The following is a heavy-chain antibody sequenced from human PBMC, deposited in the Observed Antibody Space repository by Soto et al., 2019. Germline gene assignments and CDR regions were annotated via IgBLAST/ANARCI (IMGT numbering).Heavy chain of an antibody. D-gene: IGHD2-8*01. CDR3: AKAAGYCTNGVCYGYAFDI. Sequence: GSLRLSCAASGFTFSSYAMSWVRQAPGKGLEWVSAISGSGGSTYYADSVKGRFTISRDNSKNTLYLQMNSLRAEDTAVYYCAKAAGYCTNGVCYGYAFDIWGQGTMVTVSS. J-gene: IGHJ3*02. CDR1: GFTFSSYA. V-gene: IGHV3-23*01. CDR2: ISGSGGST.